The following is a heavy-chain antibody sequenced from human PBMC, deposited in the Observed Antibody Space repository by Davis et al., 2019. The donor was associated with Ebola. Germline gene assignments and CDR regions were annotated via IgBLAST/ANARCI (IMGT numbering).Heavy chain of an antibody. CDR1: GFIFTNCA. CDR2: IGTSHDT. V-gene: IGHV3-23*01. Sequence: PGGSLRLSCVASGFIFTNCAMYWVRQAPGKGLEWVSIIGTSHDTYYADSVKGRFTISRDNSKNTLYLQMSSLRADDTAVYYCAKESTSCGGDCYSLSDYWGQGTLVTVSS. CDR3: AKESTSCGGDCYSLSDY. J-gene: IGHJ4*02. D-gene: IGHD2-21*02.